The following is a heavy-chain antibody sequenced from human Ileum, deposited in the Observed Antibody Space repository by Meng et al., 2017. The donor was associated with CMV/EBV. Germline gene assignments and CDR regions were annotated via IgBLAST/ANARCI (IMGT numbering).Heavy chain of an antibody. CDR1: GEPLNGFF. CDR2: VNNRGRT. D-gene: IGHD5-24*01. V-gene: IGHV4-34*02. CDR3: ASGRLQFTPSALQH. J-gene: IGHJ1*01. Sequence: QVQLQQGGAGLLKPSETLSLTCAGSGEPLNGFFCSWIRQPPGRGLEWIGEVNNRGRTNYNPSLKSRLTISIDTSKRQLSLMVTSVTAADSAIYYCASGRLQFTPSALQHWGPGTLVTVSS.